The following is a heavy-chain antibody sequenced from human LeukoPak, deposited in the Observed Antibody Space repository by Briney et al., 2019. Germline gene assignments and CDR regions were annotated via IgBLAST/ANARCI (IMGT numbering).Heavy chain of an antibody. Sequence: GGSLRLSCAASGFTFSSYSMNWVRQAPGKGLEWVSYISSSGSTIYYADSVKGRFTISRDNAKNSLYLQMNSLRAEDTAVYYCARADSSGCLDYWGQGTLVTVSS. CDR2: ISSSGSTI. CDR1: GFTFSSYS. V-gene: IGHV3-48*04. D-gene: IGHD6-19*01. CDR3: ARADSSGCLDY. J-gene: IGHJ4*02.